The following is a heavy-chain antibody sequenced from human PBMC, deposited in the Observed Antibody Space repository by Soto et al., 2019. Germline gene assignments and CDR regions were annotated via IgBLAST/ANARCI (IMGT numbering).Heavy chain of an antibody. CDR1: GDSYSISTYS. J-gene: IGHJ5*02. CDR2: IYQSGVT. Sequence: SETLSLTCNMSGDSYSISTYSWSWIRQPPGKALQWIGFIYQSGVTSYNPSLASRVSISLDRSNNQCSLELKSVTAADTAVYFCAGMPYTSGLRFDPWGPGTLVTVSS. CDR3: AGMPYTSGLRFDP. D-gene: IGHD6-19*01. V-gene: IGHV4-30-2*01.